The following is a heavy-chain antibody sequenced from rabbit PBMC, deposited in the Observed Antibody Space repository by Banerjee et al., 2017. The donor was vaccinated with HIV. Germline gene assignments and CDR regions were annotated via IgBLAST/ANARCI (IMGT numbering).Heavy chain of an antibody. CDR1: AFSFSNKYV. J-gene: IGHJ3*01. CDR3: ARDITGTGRYTGYL. CDR2: IYAGSSGMT. D-gene: IGHD7-1*01. Sequence: QEQLEESGGDLVKPEGSLTLTCTASAFSFSNKYVMCWVRQAPGKGLELIGCIYAGSSGMTYYASWAKGRFTISKTSSTTVTLQMTSLTAADTASYFCARDITGTGRYTGYLWGQGTLVTV. V-gene: IGHV1S45*01.